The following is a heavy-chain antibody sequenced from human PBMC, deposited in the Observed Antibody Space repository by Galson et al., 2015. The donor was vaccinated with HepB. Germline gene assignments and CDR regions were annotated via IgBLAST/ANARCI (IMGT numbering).Heavy chain of an antibody. D-gene: IGHD6-13*01. CDR3: ARGRVSLDF. V-gene: IGHV3-7*04. Sequence: SLRLSCAASGFAFSRYGMSWIRQAPGKGLECVANIKEDGSVKYYVDSVGGRFTISRDNAKNSLYLQVNSLTADDTAVYYCARGRVSLDFWGQGTLVTVSS. CDR2: IKEDGSVK. J-gene: IGHJ4*02. CDR1: GFAFSRYG.